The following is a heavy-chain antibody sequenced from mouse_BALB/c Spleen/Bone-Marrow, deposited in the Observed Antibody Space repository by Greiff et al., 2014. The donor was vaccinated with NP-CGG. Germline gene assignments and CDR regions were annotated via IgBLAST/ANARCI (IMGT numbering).Heavy chain of an antibody. Sequence: EVQRVESGPGLVKPSQSLSLTCTVTGYSITSDYAWNWIRQFPGNKLEWMGFIRYSGGTSYNPSLKGRISITRDTSKNQFFLQLNSVTTEDTATYYCARKVVRSYSDYWGQGTTLTVSS. CDR3: ARKVVRSYSDY. V-gene: IGHV3-2*02. J-gene: IGHJ2*01. CDR2: IRYSGGT. D-gene: IGHD1-1*01. CDR1: GYSITSDYA.